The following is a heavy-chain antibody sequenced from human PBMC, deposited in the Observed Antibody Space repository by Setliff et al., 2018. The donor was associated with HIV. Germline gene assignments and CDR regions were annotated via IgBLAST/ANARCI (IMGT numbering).Heavy chain of an antibody. V-gene: IGHV1-3*03. CDR2: INAGNGNT. Sequence: AASVKVSCKASGYTFTSYAMHWVRQAPGQRLEWMGWINAGNGNTKYSQEFQGRVTITRDTSAGTAYMELSSLRSEDMAVYYCARAGGLRMDRGVVSDYWGQGTLVTVSS. CDR3: ARAGGLRMDRGVVSDY. D-gene: IGHD3-10*01. CDR1: GYTFTSYA. J-gene: IGHJ4*02.